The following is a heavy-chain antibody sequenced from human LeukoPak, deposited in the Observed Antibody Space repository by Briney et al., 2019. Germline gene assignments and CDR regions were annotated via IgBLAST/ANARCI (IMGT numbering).Heavy chain of an antibody. J-gene: IGHJ5*02. Sequence: GGSLRLSCAASGFTFSSYNMNWVRQAPGKGLEWVSYISSSGSTIYYADSVKGRFTISRDNAKNSLYLQMNSLRAEDTAVYYCARDGSDYGDYENWFDPWGQGTLVTVSS. CDR2: ISSSGSTI. CDR3: ARDGSDYGDYENWFDP. CDR1: GFTFSSYN. D-gene: IGHD4-17*01. V-gene: IGHV3-48*03.